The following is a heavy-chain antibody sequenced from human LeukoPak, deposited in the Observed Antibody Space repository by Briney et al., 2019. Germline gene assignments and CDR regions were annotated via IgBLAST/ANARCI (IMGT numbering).Heavy chain of an antibody. CDR3: AREKTWIQPVDF. V-gene: IGHV3-21*01. D-gene: IGHD5-18*01. CDR2: ISSTGSYI. CDR1: GFTFSSYS. Sequence: GSIRLSCGASGFTFSSYSMNWVRQAPGKGLEWASSISSTGSYIYYADSVKGRFTISRDNAKNSLFLQMSSLRAEDTAVYYCAREKTWIQPVDFWGQGTVVTVSS. J-gene: IGHJ4*02.